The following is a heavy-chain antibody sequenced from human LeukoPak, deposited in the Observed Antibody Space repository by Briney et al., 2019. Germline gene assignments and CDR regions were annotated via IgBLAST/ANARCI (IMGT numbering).Heavy chain of an antibody. J-gene: IGHJ4*02. CDR2: ISAYNGNT. V-gene: IGHV1-18*04. CDR3: ARDEGYCTSTTCYFPDY. CDR1: GYTFTNYG. D-gene: IGHD2-2*01. Sequence: ASMKVSCTASGYTFTNYGISWVRQAPGQGLEWMGWISAYNGNTNYAQKLRGRVTMTRDTSTSTAYMELRSLRSDDTAVYYCARDEGYCTSTTCYFPDYWGQGTLVTVSS.